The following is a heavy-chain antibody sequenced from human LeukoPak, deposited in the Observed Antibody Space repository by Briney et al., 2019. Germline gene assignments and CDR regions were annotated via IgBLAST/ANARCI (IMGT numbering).Heavy chain of an antibody. V-gene: IGHV5-51*01. CDR3: ARRGLYYFDY. CDR2: IFPADSDA. D-gene: IGHD6-25*01. J-gene: IGHJ4*02. CDR1: GCRFTSYW. Sequence: GGSLQISCKVSGCRFTSYWIGWVRQMPGKGLEWMGIIFPADSDAKYSPSFQGQVTISADKSNNTAYVQWSSLKASDTAIYYCARRGLYYFDYWGQGTLVTVSS.